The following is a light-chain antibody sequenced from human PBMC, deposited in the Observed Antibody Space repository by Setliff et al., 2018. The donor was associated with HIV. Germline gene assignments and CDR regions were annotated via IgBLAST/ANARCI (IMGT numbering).Light chain of an antibody. Sequence: QSALTQPRSVSGSPGQSVTISCTGTSSDIGAYDYVSWFQQSPGKAPLLIIYDVTRRPSGVPDRFSGSRSGNTASLTISGLQADDEAYYYCCSYVASQSSYVFGSGTKVTVL. CDR2: DVT. V-gene: IGLV2-11*01. J-gene: IGLJ1*01. CDR3: CSYVASQSSYV. CDR1: SSDIGAYDY.